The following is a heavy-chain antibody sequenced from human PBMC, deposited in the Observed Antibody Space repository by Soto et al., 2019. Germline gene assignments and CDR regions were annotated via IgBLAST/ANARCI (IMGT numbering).Heavy chain of an antibody. CDR2: ISGSGEMT. J-gene: IGHJ6*02. CDR3: ARSEMTYNWND. Sequence: PGGSLRLSCAASGFTFRGDAMSWVRQAPGKGLEWVPSISGSGEMTHYAESVKGRFTISRDNSKNTLYLQMESLRAEDTALYYCARSEMTYNWNDWGQGTAVTVSS. CDR1: GFTFRGDA. V-gene: IGHV3-23*01. D-gene: IGHD1-1*01.